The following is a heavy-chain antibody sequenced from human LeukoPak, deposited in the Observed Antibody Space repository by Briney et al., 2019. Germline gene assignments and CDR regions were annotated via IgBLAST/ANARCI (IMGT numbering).Heavy chain of an antibody. CDR1: GYTFTSYG. Sequence: ASVKVSCKASGYTFTSYGINWVRQATGQGLEWMGWMNPNSGNTGYAQKFQGRVTMTRNTSISTAYMELSSLRSEDTAVYYCARLGTYYDFWSGYYFDYWGQGTLVTVSS. CDR3: ARLGTYYDFWSGYYFDY. D-gene: IGHD3-3*01. V-gene: IGHV1-8*01. CDR2: MNPNSGNT. J-gene: IGHJ4*02.